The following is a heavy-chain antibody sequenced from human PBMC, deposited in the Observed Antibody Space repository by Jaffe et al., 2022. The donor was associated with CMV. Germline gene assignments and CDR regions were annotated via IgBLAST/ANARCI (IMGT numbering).Heavy chain of an antibody. D-gene: IGHD5-18*01. CDR3: AKDSQPGYTKGYGGFNWFDP. CDR2: IDGGGYST. V-gene: IGHV3-23*01. CDR1: GFTFSSYA. J-gene: IGHJ5*02. Sequence: EVQLLESGGGLVQPGGSLRLSCAVSGFTFSSYALTWVRQAPGKGLECVSTIDGGGYSTYYADSVKGRFTISRDNSKNTLYLQMNSLRAEDTAVYYCAKDSQPGYTKGYGGFNWFDPWGQGTLVTVSS.